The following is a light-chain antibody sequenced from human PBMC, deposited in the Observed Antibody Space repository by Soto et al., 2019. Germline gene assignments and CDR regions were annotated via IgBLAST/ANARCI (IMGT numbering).Light chain of an antibody. J-gene: IGKJ5*01. CDR2: GAS. CDR1: QSVGSIY. CDR3: QQYGSSSIT. V-gene: IGKV3-20*01. Sequence: EIVLTQSPGPLSLSPGERATLSCMASQSVGSIYLAWYQQRPGQAPRLLIYGASNRATGIPVRFSGSGSGTDFTLTISGLEPEDFAVYYCQQYGSSSITFGQGTRLEVK.